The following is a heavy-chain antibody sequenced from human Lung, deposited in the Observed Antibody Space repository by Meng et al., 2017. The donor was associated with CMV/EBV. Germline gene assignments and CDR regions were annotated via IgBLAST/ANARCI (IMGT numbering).Heavy chain of an antibody. CDR1: GFTFDDYT. J-gene: IGHJ6*02. Sequence: SXKISXAASGFTFDDYTMYWVRQTPGKGLEWVSAISWNSAIRDYAGSVKGRFIISRDNAKKTLYLQMNTLRIEDTALYYCARAQKSALMTGMGVWGQGXTVTVSS. D-gene: IGHD3-3*01. CDR2: ISWNSAIR. V-gene: IGHV3-9*01. CDR3: ARAQKSALMTGMGV.